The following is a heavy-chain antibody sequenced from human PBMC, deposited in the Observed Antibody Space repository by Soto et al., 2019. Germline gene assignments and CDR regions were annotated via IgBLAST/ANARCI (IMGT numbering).Heavy chain of an antibody. CDR2: IYYSGSA. D-gene: IGHD3-16*01. V-gene: IGHV4-61*01. CDR1: GGSVSNISDY. J-gene: IGHJ6*02. CDR3: ARPVGLGYYYYHMDI. Sequence: SETLSLTCTVSGGSVSNISDYWSWVRQPPGKGLEWIGYIYYSGSADYNPSLGSRVTISLDTSKNQFSLKLSSVTTADTAVYYCARPVGLGYYYYHMDIWGQGTTVTVSS.